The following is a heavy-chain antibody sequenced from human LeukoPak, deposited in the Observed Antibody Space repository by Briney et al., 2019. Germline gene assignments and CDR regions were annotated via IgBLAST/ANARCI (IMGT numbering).Heavy chain of an antibody. V-gene: IGHV3-30-3*01. CDR1: GFTFSSYA. CDR2: ISYDGSNK. Sequence: PGGSLRLSCAASGFTFSSYAMHWVRQAPGKGLEWVALISYDGSNKYYADSVKGRFTISRDNSKNKLYLQMNSLRAEDTAVYYCSSLYYYGSGSPNWGQGTLVTVSS. D-gene: IGHD3-10*01. CDR3: SSLYYYGSGSPN. J-gene: IGHJ4*02.